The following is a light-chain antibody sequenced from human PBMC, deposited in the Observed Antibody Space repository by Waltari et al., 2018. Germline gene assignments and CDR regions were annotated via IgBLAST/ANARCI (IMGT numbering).Light chain of an antibody. V-gene: IGKV3-11*01. CDR1: QSVGRH. CDR2: DAS. J-gene: IGKJ4*01. Sequence: EIVLTQSQATCFLSQGERARFSCRASQSVGRHLAWYQQKPGQAPRLLIYDASDRAADTPARFSGSGSGTDFTLTISSLEPEDFVVYYCQQRSTWPSVTFGGGTKVEIK. CDR3: QQRSTWPSVT.